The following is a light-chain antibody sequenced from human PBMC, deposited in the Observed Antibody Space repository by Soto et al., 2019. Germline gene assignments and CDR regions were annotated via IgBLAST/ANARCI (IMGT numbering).Light chain of an antibody. CDR2: DTS. Sequence: DIHMTQSPSTLSASVGDRVTITCRASQSLSSRLAWYQQNPGKAPKLLIFDTSNLESGVPSRFSGSGSGTEFTLTISSLQPDDFATYYCQEYNSFWYTFGQGTRLEIK. CDR3: QEYNSFWYT. J-gene: IGKJ2*01. CDR1: QSLSSR. V-gene: IGKV1-5*01.